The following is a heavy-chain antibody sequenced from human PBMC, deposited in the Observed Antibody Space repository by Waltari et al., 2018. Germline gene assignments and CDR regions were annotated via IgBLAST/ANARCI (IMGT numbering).Heavy chain of an antibody. Sequence: EVQLVASGGGLIQPGGSLRLSCAASGFTVSSHYIPWARQAPGKGLEWVSVIYSGGSTYYADSVKGRFTISRDNSKNTLYLQMNSLRAEDTAVYYCAREGSSWYGWFDPWGQGTLVTVSS. D-gene: IGHD6-13*01. CDR3: AREGSSWYGWFDP. CDR1: GFTVSSHY. V-gene: IGHV3-53*01. CDR2: IYSGGST. J-gene: IGHJ5*02.